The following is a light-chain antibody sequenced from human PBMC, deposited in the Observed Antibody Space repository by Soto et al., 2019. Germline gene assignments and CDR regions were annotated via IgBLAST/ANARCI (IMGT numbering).Light chain of an antibody. Sequence: QSVLAQPASVSGSPGQSITISCTGTSSDVGGYHYVSWYQHRPGRVPKLIIYEVTHRASGVTNRFSASKSGNTASLTISGLLADDEADYYCTSYTSSGTLVFGGGTKLTVL. CDR3: TSYTSSGTLV. CDR2: EVT. CDR1: SSDVGGYHY. V-gene: IGLV2-14*01. J-gene: IGLJ3*02.